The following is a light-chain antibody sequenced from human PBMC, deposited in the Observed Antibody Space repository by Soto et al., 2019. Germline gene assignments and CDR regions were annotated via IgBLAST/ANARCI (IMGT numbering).Light chain of an antibody. CDR2: SNN. J-gene: IGLJ1*01. CDR3: AAWDDSLNGHV. Sequence: QSVLTQPPSASGTPGQRVTSSCSGSSSNIGSNTVNWYQQLPGTAPKLLIYSNNQRPSGVPDRFSGSKSGTSASLAISGLQSEDEADYYCAAWDDSLNGHVFGTGTKVTV. V-gene: IGLV1-44*01. CDR1: SSNIGSNT.